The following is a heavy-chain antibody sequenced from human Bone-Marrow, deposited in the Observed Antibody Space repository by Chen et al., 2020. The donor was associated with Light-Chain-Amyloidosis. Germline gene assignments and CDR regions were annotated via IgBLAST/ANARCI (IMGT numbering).Heavy chain of an antibody. CDR3: ARGEVTTSFYYYGMDV. J-gene: IGHJ6*02. Sequence: QVQLVQSGAEVKKPGASVKVSCKASGYTFTGYYMHWVRQAPGQGLEWMGWINPNSGGTNYAQKFQGWVTMTRDTSISTAYMELGRLRSDDTAVYYCARGEVTTSFYYYGMDVWGQGTTVTVSS. D-gene: IGHD4-17*01. CDR1: GYTFTGYY. CDR2: INPNSGGT. V-gene: IGHV1-2*04.